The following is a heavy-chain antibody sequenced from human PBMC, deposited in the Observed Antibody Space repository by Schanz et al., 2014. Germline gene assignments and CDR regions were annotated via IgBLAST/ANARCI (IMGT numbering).Heavy chain of an antibody. Sequence: EVQLVESGGGLVQPGRSLRLSCVASGFTFSSYAMSWIRQAPGKGLEWVANIKQDGSEKYYVDSVKGRFTISRDNAKNTLYLQINSLRAEDTAVYYCARDSGSHYLVDYWGQGTLVTVSS. V-gene: IGHV3-7*01. CDR3: ARDSGSHYLVDY. CDR2: IKQDGSEK. CDR1: GFTFSSYA. J-gene: IGHJ4*02. D-gene: IGHD1-26*01.